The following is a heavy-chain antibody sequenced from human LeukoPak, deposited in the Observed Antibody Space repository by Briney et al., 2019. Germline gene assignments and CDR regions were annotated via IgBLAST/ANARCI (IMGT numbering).Heavy chain of an antibody. J-gene: IGHJ4*02. D-gene: IGHD3-10*01. CDR3: ARKSASGNYPLDY. CDR2: ISADSATT. V-gene: IGHV3-23*01. CDR1: GFTFSEYE. Sequence: GGSLRLSCAASGFTFSEYEMNWVRQAPGKGLEWVSVISADSATTFYADSVKGRFTISRDNAKNTVFLQMSSLRAEDTALYYCARKSASGNYPLDYWGQGTLVTVSS.